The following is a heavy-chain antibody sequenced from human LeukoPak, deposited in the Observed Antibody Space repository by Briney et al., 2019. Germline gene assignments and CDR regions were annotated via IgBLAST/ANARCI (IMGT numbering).Heavy chain of an antibody. V-gene: IGHV3-23*01. Sequence: GGSLRLSCAASGFTFSSYAMSWVRQAPGKGLEGVSAISGSGGSTYYADSVKGRFTISRDNSKNTLYLQMNSLRAEDTAVYYCASLPVADFDYWGQGTLVTVSS. CDR1: GFTFSSYA. D-gene: IGHD6-19*01. CDR3: ASLPVADFDY. CDR2: ISGSGGST. J-gene: IGHJ4*02.